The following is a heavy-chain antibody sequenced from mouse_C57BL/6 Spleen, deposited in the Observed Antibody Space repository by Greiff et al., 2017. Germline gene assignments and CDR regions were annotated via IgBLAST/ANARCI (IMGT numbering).Heavy chain of an antibody. V-gene: IGHV5-4*01. J-gene: IGHJ1*03. CDR3: ARDTTVVAWYFDV. Sequence: EVNVVESGGGLVKPGGSLKLSCAASGFTFSSYAMSWVRQTPEKRLEWVATISDGGSYTYYPDNVKGRFTISRDNAKNNLYLQMSHLKSEDTAMYYCARDTTVVAWYFDVWGTGTTVTVSS. CDR2: ISDGGSYT. D-gene: IGHD1-1*01. CDR1: GFTFSSYA.